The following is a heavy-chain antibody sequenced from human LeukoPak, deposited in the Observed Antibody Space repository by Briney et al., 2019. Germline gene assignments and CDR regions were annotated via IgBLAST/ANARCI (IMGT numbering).Heavy chain of an antibody. J-gene: IGHJ3*02. CDR3: ARATNSMDAFDI. Sequence: GGSLRLSCAASGFTFSTYDMHWVRQATGKGLEWVSAIGTAGDTYYPGSVKGRFRISRENAKNSLYLQMNSLRAGDTAVYYCARATNSMDAFDIWGQGTMVTVSS. V-gene: IGHV3-13*01. CDR1: GFTFSTYD. D-gene: IGHD1/OR15-1a*01. CDR2: IGTAGDT.